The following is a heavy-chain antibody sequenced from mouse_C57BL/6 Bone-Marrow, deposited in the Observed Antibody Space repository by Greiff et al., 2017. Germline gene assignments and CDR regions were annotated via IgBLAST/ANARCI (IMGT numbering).Heavy chain of an antibody. V-gene: IGHV1-81*01. CDR3: ARSRRDYYGSSYYFDY. CDR1: GYTFTSYG. D-gene: IGHD1-1*01. Sequence: QVQLKESGAELARPGASVKLSCKASGYTFTSYGISWVKQRTGQGLEWIGEIYPRSGNTYYNEKFKGKATLTADKSSSTAYMELRSLTSEDSAVYFCARSRRDYYGSSYYFDYWGQGTTLTVSS. J-gene: IGHJ2*01. CDR2: IYPRSGNT.